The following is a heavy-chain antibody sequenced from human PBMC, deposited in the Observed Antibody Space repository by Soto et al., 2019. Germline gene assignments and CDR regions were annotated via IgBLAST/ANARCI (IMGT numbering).Heavy chain of an antibody. CDR2: IYYSGST. D-gene: IGHD3-22*01. V-gene: IGHV4-59*01. Sequence: SETLSLTCTVSGGSISSYYWSWIRQPPGKGLEWIGYIYYSGSTNYNPSLKSRVTISVDTSKNQFSLKLSSVTAADTAVYYCARGATYYYDSSGYQYTYYFDYWGQGTLVTVSS. J-gene: IGHJ4*02. CDR3: ARGATYYYDSSGYQYTYYFDY. CDR1: GGSISSYY.